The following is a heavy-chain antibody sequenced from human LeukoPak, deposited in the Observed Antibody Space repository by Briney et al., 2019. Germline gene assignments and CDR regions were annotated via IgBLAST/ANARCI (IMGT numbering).Heavy chain of an antibody. Sequence: PGGSLRLSCAASGFTFSSYAMHWVRRAPGKGLEYVSAISSNGGSTYYANSVKGRFTISRDNSKNTLYLQMGSLRAEDMAVYYCARARVRYDILTGYMDYWGQGTLVTVSS. V-gene: IGHV3-64*01. CDR1: GFTFSSYA. CDR3: ARARVRYDILTGYMDY. J-gene: IGHJ4*02. D-gene: IGHD3-9*01. CDR2: ISSNGGST.